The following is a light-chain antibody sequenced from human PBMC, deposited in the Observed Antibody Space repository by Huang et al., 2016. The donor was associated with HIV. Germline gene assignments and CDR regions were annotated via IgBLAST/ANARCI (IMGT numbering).Light chain of an antibody. V-gene: IGKV3-15*01. CDR3: QQYNKWPRT. CDR2: GAS. CDR1: QSGTGN. J-gene: IGKJ3*01. Sequence: EIVMMQSPATLSVSPGERATLSCRASQSGTGNLAWYQHKPGQPPRPLIYGASTRAAGAAARFNASGSGTEFTLTINSLQSEDFAVYYCQQYNKWPRTFGPGTKVDVK.